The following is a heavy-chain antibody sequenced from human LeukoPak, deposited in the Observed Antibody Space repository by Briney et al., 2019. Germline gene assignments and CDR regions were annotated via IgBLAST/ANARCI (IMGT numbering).Heavy chain of an antibody. J-gene: IGHJ3*02. CDR2: INWNGGST. CDR1: GFTFDDFG. CDR3: AKGTLYSSGSDDAFDI. Sequence: GGSLRLSCVASGFTFDDFGMSWVRQTPGKGLEWVSSINWNGGSTAYADSVKGRFTISRDNAKNTLYLQMNSLRAEDAAVYYCAKGTLYSSGSDDAFDIWGQGTMVTVSS. D-gene: IGHD6-19*01. V-gene: IGHV3-20*04.